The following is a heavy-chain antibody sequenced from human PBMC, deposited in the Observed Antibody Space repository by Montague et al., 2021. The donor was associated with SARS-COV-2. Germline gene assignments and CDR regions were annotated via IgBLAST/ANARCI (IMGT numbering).Heavy chain of an antibody. Sequence: SETLSLTCAVYGGSFSGYYWSWIRQPPGKGLEWIGSMYYSGSTHYNPSLKSRVTVSVDTSNNQFFLKLSSVTAADTAVYYCARGLDGYNWGYWGQGTLVTVSS. V-gene: IGHV4-34*01. CDR3: ARGLDGYNWGY. D-gene: IGHD5-24*01. CDR1: GGSFSGYY. CDR2: MYYSGST. J-gene: IGHJ4*02.